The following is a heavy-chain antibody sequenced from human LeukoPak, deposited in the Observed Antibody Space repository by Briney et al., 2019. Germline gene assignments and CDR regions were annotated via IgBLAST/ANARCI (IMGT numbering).Heavy chain of an antibody. V-gene: IGHV4-59*08. Sequence: SETLSLTCTVSGGSISSYYWSWIRQPPGKGLEWIGYIYYSGSTNYNPSLKSRVTISVDTSKNQFSLKLSSVTAADTAVYYCARHGRFGELYVDYWGQGTLVTVSS. J-gene: IGHJ4*02. CDR3: ARHGRFGELYVDY. CDR2: IYYSGST. CDR1: GGSISSYY. D-gene: IGHD3-10*01.